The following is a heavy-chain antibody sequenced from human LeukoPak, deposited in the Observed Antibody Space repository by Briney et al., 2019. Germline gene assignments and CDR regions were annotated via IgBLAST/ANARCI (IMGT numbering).Heavy chain of an antibody. D-gene: IGHD3-10*01. CDR3: VKVAKYYYGSETYYFFEH. V-gene: IGHV3-9*01. Sequence: PGGSLRLSCAASGFTFEDYAMVWVRQVPGKGLEWVSSINWNSDNMAYVDSVKGRFTISRDNAKNSLDLQMNSLRVEDTGIYYCVKVAKYYYGSETYYFFEHWGQGTPVTASS. J-gene: IGHJ4*02. CDR2: INWNSDNM. CDR1: GFTFEDYA.